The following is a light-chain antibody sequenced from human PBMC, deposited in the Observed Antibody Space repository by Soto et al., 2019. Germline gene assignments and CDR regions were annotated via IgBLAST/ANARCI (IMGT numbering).Light chain of an antibody. CDR1: QGIRRY. CDR3: QQLNSYPRDT. Sequence: DIPLTQSPSFLSASVGDRVTITCRASQGIRRYLAWYQQKPGKHPKLLIYDASTLQSWVPSRFSGSGSGTEFTLTIPSRHPEDFATYYCQQLNSYPRDTFGQVNKLELK. V-gene: IGKV1-9*01. J-gene: IGKJ2*01. CDR2: DAS.